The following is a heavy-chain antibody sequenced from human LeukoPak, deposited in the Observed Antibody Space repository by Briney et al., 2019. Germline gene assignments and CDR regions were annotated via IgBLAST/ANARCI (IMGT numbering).Heavy chain of an antibody. D-gene: IGHD1-14*01. CDR3: ARVRVYAFDI. Sequence: GGSLRLSCAASGFTFSSYAMHWVRQARGKGLEWVAVISYDGSNKYYADSVKGRFTISRDNSKSTLYLQTNSMRAEDTAVYYCARVRVYAFDIWGQGTMVTVSS. V-gene: IGHV3-30-3*01. CDR2: ISYDGSNK. CDR1: GFTFSSYA. J-gene: IGHJ3*02.